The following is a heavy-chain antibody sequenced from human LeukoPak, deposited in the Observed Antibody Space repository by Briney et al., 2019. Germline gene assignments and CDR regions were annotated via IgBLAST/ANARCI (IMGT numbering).Heavy chain of an antibody. V-gene: IGHV3-48*03. CDR3: ARGGFSSSWSKS. CDR1: GFTFSSYE. D-gene: IGHD6-13*01. CDR2: ISSSGSTI. Sequence: GGSLRLSCAASGFTFSSYEMNWVRQAPGKGLDWVSYISSSGSTIYYADSVKGRFTISRDNAKNSLYLQMNSLRAEDTAVYYCARGGFSSSWSKSWGQGTLVTVSS. J-gene: IGHJ4*02.